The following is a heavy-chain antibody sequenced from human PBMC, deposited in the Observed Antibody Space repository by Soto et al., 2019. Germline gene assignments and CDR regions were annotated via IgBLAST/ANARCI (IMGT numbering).Heavy chain of an antibody. V-gene: IGHV4-4*02. D-gene: IGHD3-16*02. J-gene: IGHJ4*02. CDR2: IYHSGST. Sequence: SETLSLTCAVSSGSISSSNWWSWVRQPPGKGLEWIGEIYHSGSTNYNPSLKSRVTISVDKSKNQFSLKLSSVTAADTAVYYCARVFAELSLRYFDYWGQGTLVTSPQ. CDR1: SGSISSSNW. CDR3: ARVFAELSLRYFDY.